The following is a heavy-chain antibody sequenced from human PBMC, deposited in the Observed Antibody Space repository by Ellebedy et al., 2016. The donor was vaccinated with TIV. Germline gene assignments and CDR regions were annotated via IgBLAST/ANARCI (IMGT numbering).Heavy chain of an antibody. CDR3: ARNNRLDEWELRGGDDDSFDV. J-gene: IGHJ3*01. V-gene: IGHV3-23*01. D-gene: IGHD1-26*01. Sequence: PRGSLRLSCAASGFTFSAFAMSWVRQAPGKGLEWVSGISGSGGSSYQADSVKGRLTISRDNAKSSLYLQINSLRAEDTAVYYCARNNRLDEWELRGGDDDSFDVWGRGTLVTVSS. CDR2: ISGSGGSS. CDR1: GFTFSAFA.